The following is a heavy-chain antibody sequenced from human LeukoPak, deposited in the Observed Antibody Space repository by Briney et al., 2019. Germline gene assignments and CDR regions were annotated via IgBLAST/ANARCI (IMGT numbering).Heavy chain of an antibody. Sequence: GESLKISCKASGYSFTSYWIGWVRQMPGKGLEWMGIIDPSDSETRYTPSFQGQVTISVDKSLTTADLQWSSLKASGTAMYYCARQTAMGRSGDYWGQGTLVTVSS. CDR1: GYSFTSYW. CDR3: ARQTAMGRSGDY. J-gene: IGHJ4*02. CDR2: IDPSDSET. V-gene: IGHV5-51*01. D-gene: IGHD5-18*01.